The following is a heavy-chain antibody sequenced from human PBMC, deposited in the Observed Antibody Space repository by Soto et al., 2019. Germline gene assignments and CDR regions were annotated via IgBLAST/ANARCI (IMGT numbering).Heavy chain of an antibody. CDR1: GFTFNNYA. CDR3: AKDRLAGNFDY. J-gene: IGHJ4*02. Sequence: EVQLLDSGGGLVQPGGSLGLSCAASGFTFNNYAMNWVRQAPGMGLEWLATISNTGGGTYYADSVKGRFTISRDNSKNTLYLQVSSLRVEDTAVYYCAKDRLAGNFDYWGQGTQVTVSS. V-gene: IGHV3-23*01. CDR2: ISNTGGGT.